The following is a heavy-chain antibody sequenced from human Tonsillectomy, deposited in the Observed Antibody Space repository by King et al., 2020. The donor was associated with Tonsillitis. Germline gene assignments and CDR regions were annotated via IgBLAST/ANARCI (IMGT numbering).Heavy chain of an antibody. J-gene: IGHJ4*02. CDR3: AIGGAGVNSSGWDLVY. V-gene: IGHV3-30*03. D-gene: IGHD6-19*01. CDR2: ISYDGSNK. CDR1: GFTFSSYG. Sequence: VQLVESGGGVVQPGRSLTLSCAASGFTFSSYGMHWVRQAPGKGLEWVAVISYDGSNKFYADSVKGRFTISRDNSKNTLYLQMNTLRAEDTAVYYCAIGGAGVNSSGWDLVYWGQGTLVIVSS.